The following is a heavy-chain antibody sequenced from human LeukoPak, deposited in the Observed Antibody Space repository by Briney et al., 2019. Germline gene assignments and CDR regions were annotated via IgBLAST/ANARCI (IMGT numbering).Heavy chain of an antibody. CDR1: GFTFSSYW. CDR2: IKQDGSEK. V-gene: IGHV3-7*01. Sequence: GGSLRLSCAASGFTFSSYWMSWVRQAPGKGLEWVANIKQDGSEKYYVDSVKGRFTISRDNAKNSLYLQMNSLRAEDTAVYYCARDFFGNYGGGHYFDYWGQGTLVTVSS. J-gene: IGHJ4*02. D-gene: IGHD4-23*01. CDR3: ARDFFGNYGGGHYFDY.